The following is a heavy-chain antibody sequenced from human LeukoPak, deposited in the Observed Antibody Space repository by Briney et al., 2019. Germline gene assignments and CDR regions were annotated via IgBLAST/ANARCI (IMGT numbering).Heavy chain of an antibody. V-gene: IGHV3-23*01. J-gene: IGHJ4*02. CDR2: ISGSGGST. Sequence: GGSLRLSCAASGFTFSSYAMSWVRQAPGKGLEWVSAISGSGGSTYYADSVKGRFTISRDNSKNTLYLQMNSLRAEDTAVYYCAKDSDIVVVVAATGYFDYWGQGTLVTVSS. CDR1: GFTFSSYA. D-gene: IGHD2-15*01. CDR3: AKDSDIVVVVAATGYFDY.